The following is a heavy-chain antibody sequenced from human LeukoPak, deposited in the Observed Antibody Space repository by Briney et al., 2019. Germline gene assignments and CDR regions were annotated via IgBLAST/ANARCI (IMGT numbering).Heavy chain of an antibody. CDR1: GGSISSGGYY. CDR2: IYYSGSS. Sequence: SETLSLTCTVSGGSISSGGYYWSWIRQHPGKGLESIGYIYYSGSSYYNPSLKSRVTISVDTSKNQFSLKLSSVTAADTAVYYGAREVHGSSGYYPCGFDPWGQGTLVTVSS. CDR3: AREVHGSSGYYPCGFDP. J-gene: IGHJ5*02. D-gene: IGHD3-22*01. V-gene: IGHV4-31*03.